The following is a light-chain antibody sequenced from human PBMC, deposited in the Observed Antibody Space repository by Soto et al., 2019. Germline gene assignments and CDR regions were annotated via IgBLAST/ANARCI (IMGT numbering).Light chain of an antibody. CDR3: QQRFSWPRT. V-gene: IGKV3-11*01. CDR1: QSISSS. J-gene: IGKJ1*01. CDR2: DAS. Sequence: EIVLTQSPATLSLSPGERGTLSCRASQSISSSLAWYQQKPGQAPRLLIYDASNRGTGIPARFSGSGYGTDITLTISSLEPEDFAVYYCQQRFSWPRTFGQGTKVEIK.